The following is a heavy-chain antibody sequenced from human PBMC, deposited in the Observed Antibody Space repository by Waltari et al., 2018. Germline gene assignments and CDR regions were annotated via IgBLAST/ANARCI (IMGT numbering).Heavy chain of an antibody. CDR3: ARRDLGFAFDV. CDR2: IIPIYGRP. D-gene: IGHD1-26*01. Sequence: VHLVQSGAELRKPGSSVKVSCKASGGTSGGYSIAWVRQAAGQGLEWLGGIIPIYGRPQYANNFQGRVTLTADASTTTVFLEMSGLRAEDTAIYFCARRDLGFAFDVWGQGTLVIVSS. V-gene: IGHV1-69*12. CDR1: GGTSGGYS. J-gene: IGHJ3*01.